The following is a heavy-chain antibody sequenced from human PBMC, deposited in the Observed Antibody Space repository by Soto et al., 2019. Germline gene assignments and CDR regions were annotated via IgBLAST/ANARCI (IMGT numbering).Heavy chain of an antibody. CDR1: GFTFSSYG. V-gene: IGHV3-30*18. CDR2: ISYDGSNK. J-gene: IGHJ4*02. Sequence: QVQLVESGGGVVQPGRSLRLSCAASGFTFSSYGMHWVRQAPGKGLEWVAVISYDGSNKYYADSVKGRFTISRDNSKNTLYRQMNSLRAEDTAVYYCAKAPSRMTMIVVVTLPDYWGQGTLVTVSS. D-gene: IGHD3-22*01. CDR3: AKAPSRMTMIVVVTLPDY.